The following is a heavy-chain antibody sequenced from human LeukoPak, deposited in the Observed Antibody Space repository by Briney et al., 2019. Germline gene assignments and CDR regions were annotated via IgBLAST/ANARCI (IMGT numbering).Heavy chain of an antibody. D-gene: IGHD2-21*02. J-gene: IGHJ4*02. Sequence: SETLSLTCTVSGGSISSDEYFWNWIRQPPGKGPEWIGYIYYSGNTNFNPSLKSRVTISLDTSKNQFSLKLRSVTAADTAVYYCARMVYCAGDCPPDYWGQGTLVTVSS. V-gene: IGHV4-30-4*01. CDR2: IYYSGNT. CDR3: ARMVYCAGDCPPDY. CDR1: GGSISSDEYF.